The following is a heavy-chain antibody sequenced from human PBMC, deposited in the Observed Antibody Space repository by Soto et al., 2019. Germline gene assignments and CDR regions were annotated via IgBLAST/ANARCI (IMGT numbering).Heavy chain of an antibody. CDR3: VQSRCGGDCLQSYSSHSYYGLDV. J-gene: IGHJ6*02. V-gene: IGHV2-5*02. CDR2: IYWDDGK. D-gene: IGHD2-21*02. CDR1: GFSLSTTGVG. Sequence: QITLKESGPTLVKPTQTLTLTCSFSGFSLSTTGVGVGWIRQPPGKALEWLALIYWDDGKRYNPSLNSRLTISKDTSKNQVVLAMTNMDPVDTATYYCVQSRCGGDCLQSYSSHSYYGLDVWGQGTTVTVSS.